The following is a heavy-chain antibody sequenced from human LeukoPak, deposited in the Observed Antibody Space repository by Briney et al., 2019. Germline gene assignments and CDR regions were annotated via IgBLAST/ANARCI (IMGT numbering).Heavy chain of an antibody. CDR3: ARHHYYDSSGYADY. J-gene: IGHJ4*02. CDR1: GYSFTSYW. CDR2: IYPGDSDT. Sequence: GEPLQISCKCSGYSFTSYWICWVRQMPGEGVGWIGIIYPGDSDTRHRPSFQGQVTISADKSISTAYLQWSSLKASDTAMYYCARHHYYDSSGYADYWGQGTLVTVSS. D-gene: IGHD3-22*01. V-gene: IGHV5-51*01.